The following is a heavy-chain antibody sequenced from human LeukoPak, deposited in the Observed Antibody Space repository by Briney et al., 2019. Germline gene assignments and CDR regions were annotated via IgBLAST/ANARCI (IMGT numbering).Heavy chain of an antibody. CDR2: IKHDGSEK. CDR3: ASAPGLGY. Sequence: GGSLRLSCAASGFTFSSYWMSWARQSPGKGLEWVANIKHDGSEKYYVDSVKGRFTISRDNAKNSLYLQMNSLRAEDTAIYYCASAPGLGYWGQGTLVTVSS. V-gene: IGHV3-7*01. J-gene: IGHJ4*02. D-gene: IGHD3-16*01. CDR1: GFTFSSYW.